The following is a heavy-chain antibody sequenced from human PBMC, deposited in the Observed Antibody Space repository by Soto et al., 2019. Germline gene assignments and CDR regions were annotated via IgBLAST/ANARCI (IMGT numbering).Heavy chain of an antibody. J-gene: IGHJ4*02. Sequence: QVQLVESGGGVVQPGRSLRLSCEASGFTFSNYGMHWFRQAPGKGLEWVAATSHVESRVYYADSRRGRFTISRDNSKNTLYLQMNSLRPEDTALYYCVKDLRHSWTFDYWGQGTLVTVSS. CDR1: GFTFSNYG. CDR2: TSHVESRV. V-gene: IGHV3-30*18. D-gene: IGHD6-13*01. CDR3: VKDLRHSWTFDY.